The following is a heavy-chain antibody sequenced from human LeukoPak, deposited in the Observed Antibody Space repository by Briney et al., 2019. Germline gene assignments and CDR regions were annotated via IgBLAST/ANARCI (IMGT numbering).Heavy chain of an antibody. CDR1: GITFSSYW. Sequence: GGSLRLSCAASGITFSSYWMSWVRQAPRKGLEWVANINQDGSEKNCVDSVKGRFTISRDNAKNSLYLQMNSLRAEDTAVYYCARDRPTVVRGVLVYWGQGTLVTVSS. CDR2: INQDGSEK. J-gene: IGHJ4*02. CDR3: ARDRPTVVRGVLVY. V-gene: IGHV3-7*05. D-gene: IGHD3-10*01.